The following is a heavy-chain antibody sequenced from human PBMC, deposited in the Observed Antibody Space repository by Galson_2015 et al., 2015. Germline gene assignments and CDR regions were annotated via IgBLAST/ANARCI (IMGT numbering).Heavy chain of an antibody. V-gene: IGHV3-21*01. D-gene: IGHD6-25*01. CDR3: ARGGEQRLTQGGFDY. CDR1: GFTFSSYS. CDR2: ISSSSRYI. Sequence: SLRLSCAASGFTFSSYSMNWVRQAPGKGLEWVTSISSSSRYIYYADSVKGRFTISRDNAKNSLYLQMNSLRAEDTAVYYCARGGEQRLTQGGFDYWGQGTLVTASS. J-gene: IGHJ4*02.